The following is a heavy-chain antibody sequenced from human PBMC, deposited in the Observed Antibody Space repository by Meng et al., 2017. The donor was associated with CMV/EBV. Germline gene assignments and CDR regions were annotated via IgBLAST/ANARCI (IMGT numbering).Heavy chain of an antibody. CDR1: GFTFSSYS. Sequence: GESLKISCAASGFTFSSYSMNWVRQAPGKGLEWVSSISSSSSYIYYADSVEGRFTISRDNAKNSLYLQMNSLRAEDTAVYYCARVVIMVYYYYGMDVWGQGTTVTVSS. CDR3: ARVVIMVYYYYGMDV. J-gene: IGHJ6*02. CDR2: ISSSSSYI. V-gene: IGHV3-21*01. D-gene: IGHD3-3*01.